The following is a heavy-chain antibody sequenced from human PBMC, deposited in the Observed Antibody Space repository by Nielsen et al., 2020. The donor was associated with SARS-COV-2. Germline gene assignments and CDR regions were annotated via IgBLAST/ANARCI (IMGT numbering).Heavy chain of an antibody. J-gene: IGHJ4*02. Sequence: GESLKISCAASGFTFSSYDMHWVRQATGKGLEWVSAIGTAGDTYYPGSVKGRFTISRENAKNSLYLQMNSLRAGDTAVYYCANLGLGAAFDYWGQGTLVTVSS. CDR3: ANLGLGAAFDY. V-gene: IGHV3-13*04. CDR1: GFTFSSYD. CDR2: IGTAGDT. D-gene: IGHD1-26*01.